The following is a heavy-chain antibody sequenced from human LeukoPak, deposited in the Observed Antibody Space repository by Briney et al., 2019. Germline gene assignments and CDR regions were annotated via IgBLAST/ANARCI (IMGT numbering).Heavy chain of an antibody. D-gene: IGHD3-9*01. J-gene: IGHJ4*02. Sequence: TSETLSLTCTVTPASICSYCWNWIRQPPGKGLEWIGHIHYSGSTNYNPSLKSRVTISVDTSKNQFSLKLSSVTAADTAVYYCARHSYYILIGYYPNFDYWGQGTLVTVSS. CDR3: ARHSYYILIGYYPNFDY. CDR1: PASICSYC. V-gene: IGHV4-59*08. CDR2: IHYSGST.